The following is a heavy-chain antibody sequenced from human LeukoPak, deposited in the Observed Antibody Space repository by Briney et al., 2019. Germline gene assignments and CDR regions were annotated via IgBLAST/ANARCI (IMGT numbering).Heavy chain of an antibody. V-gene: IGHV3-30*18. J-gene: IGHJ4*02. CDR3: AKQLGYCSDGSCYFPY. CDR2: ISYDGSNK. CDR1: GFTFSSYG. Sequence: QPGGSLRLSCAASGFTFSSYGMHWVRQAPGKGLEWVAVISYDGSNKYYADSVKGRFTISRDNSKNTLYLQMNSLRAEDTAVYYCAKQLGYCSDGSCYFPYWGQGTLVTVSS. D-gene: IGHD2-15*01.